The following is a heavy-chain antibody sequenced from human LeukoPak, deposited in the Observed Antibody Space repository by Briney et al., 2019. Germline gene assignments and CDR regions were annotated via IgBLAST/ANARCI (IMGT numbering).Heavy chain of an antibody. CDR1: GFTFDDYG. D-gene: IGHD3-10*01. Sequence: GGSLRLSCAASGFTFDDYGMSWVRQAPGKGLEWVSSISGSGANTYYANSVKGRFTVYRDNSKNTLYLQVNNLRAEDTAVYYCAKHLGSHNFDYWGQGTLVTVSS. CDR3: AKHLGSHNFDY. V-gene: IGHV3-23*01. CDR2: ISGSGANT. J-gene: IGHJ4*02.